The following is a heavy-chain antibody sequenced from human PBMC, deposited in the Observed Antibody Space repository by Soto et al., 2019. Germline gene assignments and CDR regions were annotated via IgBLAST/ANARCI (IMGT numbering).Heavy chain of an antibody. CDR2: IYHSGSA. D-gene: IGHD2-15*01. CDR3: ARDLLEGNWFDP. Sequence: QLQLQESRSGLVRPSQTLSLTCAVSGGSISTGGYSWNLVRQPPGKGLEWIGYIYHSGSALYNPSIKCRVSISVDKSTNQSSMKLSSVTAADTAVYYCARDLLEGNWFDPWGQGTLVTVSS. CDR1: GGSISTGGYS. J-gene: IGHJ5*02. V-gene: IGHV4-30-2*01.